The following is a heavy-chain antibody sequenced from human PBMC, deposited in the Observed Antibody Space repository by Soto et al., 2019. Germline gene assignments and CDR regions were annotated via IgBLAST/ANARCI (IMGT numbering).Heavy chain of an antibody. J-gene: IGHJ4*02. CDR3: AKGCGTGSSCYILDY. V-gene: IGHV3-30*18. CDR1: GLTFSNYG. D-gene: IGHD2-15*01. CDR2: ISNKGRDE. Sequence: QVHLVESGGGVVQPGRSLRLSCEVSGLTFSNYGMHWVRQAPGKGLEWVAVISNKGRDERYADSVKGRFTISRDNSKNTLYLQMSSLRAGDTAVYYCAKGCGTGSSCYILDYWGQGTLVTVSS.